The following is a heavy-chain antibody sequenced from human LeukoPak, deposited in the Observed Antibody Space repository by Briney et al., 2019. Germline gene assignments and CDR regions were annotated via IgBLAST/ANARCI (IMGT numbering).Heavy chain of an antibody. CDR3: ARVYYYTSGSRWGDYFDY. V-gene: IGHV3-7*01. Sequence: GGSLRLSCAASGFTFSIYWMTWVRQAPGKGLEWVANIKEDGSEKYYVDSVKGRFTISRDNAKNSLYLQMNSLRAEDTAVYYCARVYYYTSGSRWGDYFDYWGQGTLVTVSS. D-gene: IGHD3-10*01. CDR1: GFTFSIYW. CDR2: IKEDGSEK. J-gene: IGHJ4*02.